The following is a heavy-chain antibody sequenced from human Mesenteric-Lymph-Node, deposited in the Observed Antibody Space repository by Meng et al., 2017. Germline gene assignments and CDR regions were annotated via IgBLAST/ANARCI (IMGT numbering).Heavy chain of an antibody. D-gene: IGHD6-13*01. CDR3: ARGGTIAAASEISSDAFDV. CDR1: GYTFTNYY. J-gene: IGHJ3*01. V-gene: IGHV1-2*02. Sequence: ASVKVSCKASGYTFTNYYLHWVRQAPGQGLECMGWINPNSGGTDYAQRFQARVTMTWDTSISIAYMELSGLRSDDTAVYYCARGGTIAAASEISSDAFDVWGQGTMVTVSS. CDR2: INPNSGGT.